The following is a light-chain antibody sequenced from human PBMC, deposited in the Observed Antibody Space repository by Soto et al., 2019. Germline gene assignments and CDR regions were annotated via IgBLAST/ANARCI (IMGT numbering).Light chain of an antibody. CDR1: QSVSSN. J-gene: IGKJ1*01. Sequence: EIVMTQSPATLSMSPGERATLSCRASQSVSSNLAWYQQKPGQAPRLLIYGASTRATGIPARFSGSGSGTEFTLTISSLQSEDFAVYYCQQYNNWPPPFGQGTKVEIK. CDR2: GAS. V-gene: IGKV3-15*01. CDR3: QQYNNWPPP.